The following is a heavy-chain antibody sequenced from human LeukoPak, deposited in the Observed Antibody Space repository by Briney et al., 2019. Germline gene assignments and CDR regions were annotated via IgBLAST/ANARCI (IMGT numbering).Heavy chain of an antibody. CDR3: AKAILVYYYDSSGYFSPADY. D-gene: IGHD3-22*01. J-gene: IGHJ4*02. CDR1: GFTFSSYG. CDR2: ISYDGSNK. Sequence: GGSLRLSCAASGFTFSSYGMHWVRQAPGKGLEWVAVISYDGSNKYYADSVKGRFTISRDNSKNTLYLQMNSLRAEDTAVYYCAKAILVYYYDSSGYFSPADYGGQGTLVTVSS. V-gene: IGHV3-30*18.